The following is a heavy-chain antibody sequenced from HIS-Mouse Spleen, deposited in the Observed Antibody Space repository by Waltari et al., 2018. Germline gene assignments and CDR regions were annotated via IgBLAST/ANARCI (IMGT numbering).Heavy chain of an antibody. CDR2: IYYSGST. J-gene: IGHJ6*02. CDR3: ANSNYRYGMDV. V-gene: IGHV4-39*01. CDR1: VGSISSSSYY. D-gene: IGHD4-4*01. Sequence: QLQLQESGPGLVKPSETLSLTCTVSVGSISSSSYYWGWIRQPPGKGLEWIGSIYYSGSTYYNPSLKSRVTISVDTSKNQFSLKLSSVTAADTAVYYCANSNYRYGMDVWGQGTTVTVSS.